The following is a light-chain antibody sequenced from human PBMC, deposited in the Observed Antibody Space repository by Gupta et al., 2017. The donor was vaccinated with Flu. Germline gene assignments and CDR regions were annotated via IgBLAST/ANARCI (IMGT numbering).Light chain of an antibody. J-gene: IGKJ5*01. CDR1: QSVSSN. CDR2: AAS. Sequence: EIVMTQSPATLSVSPGERVTLSCRASQSVSSNLAWYHQNPGQAPRLLIYAASTRATGIPARFSGSGSGTEFTLTISSRQSEDFAFYYCQQEINWPITFGQGTRLEGK. V-gene: IGKV3-15*01. CDR3: QQEINWPIT.